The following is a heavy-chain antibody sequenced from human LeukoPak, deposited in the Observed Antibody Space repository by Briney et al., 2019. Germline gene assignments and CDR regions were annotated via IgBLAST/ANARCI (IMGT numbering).Heavy chain of an antibody. V-gene: IGHV3-30*03. CDR3: AGADDYYDSSGYLFDY. D-gene: IGHD3-22*01. J-gene: IGHJ4*02. CDR1: GFTFSSYG. Sequence: GGSLRLSCAASGFTFSSYGMHWVRQAPGKGLEWVAVISYDGSNKYYADSVKGRFTISRDNSKNTLYLQMNSLRAEDTAVYYCAGADDYYDSSGYLFDYWGQGTLVTVSS. CDR2: ISYDGSNK.